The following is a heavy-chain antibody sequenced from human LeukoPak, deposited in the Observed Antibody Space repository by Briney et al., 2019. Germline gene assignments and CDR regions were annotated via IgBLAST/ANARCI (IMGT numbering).Heavy chain of an antibody. J-gene: IGHJ4*02. Sequence: GRSLRLSCAASGFTFSSYVMHWVRQAPGKGLEWVAVIWYDGSNKYYADSVKGRFTISRDNSKNTLYLQMNSLRAEDTAVYYCARSNDILTGYYLSWGQGTLVTVSS. CDR3: ARSNDILTGYYLS. V-gene: IGHV3-30*19. CDR2: IWYDGSNK. CDR1: GFTFSSYV. D-gene: IGHD3-9*01.